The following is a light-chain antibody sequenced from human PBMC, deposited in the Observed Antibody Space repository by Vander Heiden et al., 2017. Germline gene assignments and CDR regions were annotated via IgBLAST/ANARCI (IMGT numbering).Light chain of an antibody. V-gene: IGKV3-11*02. CDR1: QSVSSY. Sequence: EIVLTQSPATLSLSPGERATLSCRASQSVSSYLAWYQQKPGQAPRLLIYDASNRATGVPARFSGSGSERDFTLTISSLEPEDFAIYCCQQRSNWPAAFGGGTMVEIK. J-gene: IGKJ4*01. CDR2: DAS. CDR3: QQRSNWPAA.